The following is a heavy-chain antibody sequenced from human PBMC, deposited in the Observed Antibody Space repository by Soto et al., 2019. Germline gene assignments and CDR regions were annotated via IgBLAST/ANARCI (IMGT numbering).Heavy chain of an antibody. D-gene: IGHD6-13*01. CDR3: AKYGPGPYSSSWKRLDY. CDR1: GFTFSSYA. V-gene: IGHV3-23*01. CDR2: ISGSGGST. J-gene: IGHJ4*02. Sequence: PGGSLRLSCAASGFTFSSYAMSWVRQAPGKGLEWVSAISGSGGSTYYADSVKGRFTISRDNSKNTLYLQMNSLRAEDTAVYYCAKYGPGPYSSSWKRLDYWGQGTLVTVSS.